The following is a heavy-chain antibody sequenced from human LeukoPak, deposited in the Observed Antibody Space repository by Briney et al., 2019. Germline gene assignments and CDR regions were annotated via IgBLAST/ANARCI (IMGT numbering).Heavy chain of an antibody. V-gene: IGHV4-39*07. CDR3: ARRPTDTRYGMDV. CDR2: IYYSGST. CDR1: GGSISSSSYY. J-gene: IGHJ6*02. Sequence: SETLSLTCTVSGGSISSSSYYWGWIRQPPGKGLEWMGSIYYSGSTYYNPSLKTRVTISVDTSKNQFSLKLSSVTAADTAVYYCARRPTDTRYGMDVWGQGTTVTVSS. D-gene: IGHD1-14*01.